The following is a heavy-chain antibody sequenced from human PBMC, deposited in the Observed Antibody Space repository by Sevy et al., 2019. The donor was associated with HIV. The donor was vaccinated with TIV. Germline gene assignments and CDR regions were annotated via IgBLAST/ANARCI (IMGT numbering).Heavy chain of an antibody. CDR1: GFTFSNAW. J-gene: IGHJ6*02. Sequence: GGSLRLSCAASGFTFSNAWMNWVRQAPGKGLEWVGRIKSKTDGGTTDYAAPVKGRFTISRDDSKNTLYLQMNSLKTGDTAVYYCTTDRYCISTSCYAGKGYYYYYGMDVWGQGTTVTVSS. D-gene: IGHD2-2*01. CDR3: TTDRYCISTSCYAGKGYYYYYGMDV. V-gene: IGHV3-15*07. CDR2: IKSKTDGGTT.